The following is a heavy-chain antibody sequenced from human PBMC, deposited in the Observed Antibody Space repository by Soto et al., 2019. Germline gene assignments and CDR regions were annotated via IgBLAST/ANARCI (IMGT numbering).Heavy chain of an antibody. V-gene: IGHV3-30-3*01. Sequence: PGGSLRLSCAASGVTFNNYAIHWVRQAPGKGLEWVAVIAYDKSNKYYADSVKGRFTISRDNAKNTLYLQMNSLRAEDTAVYYCARGRYDILTGYSSNWFDPWGQGTLVTVSS. J-gene: IGHJ5*02. CDR2: IAYDKSNK. CDR1: GVTFNNYA. D-gene: IGHD3-9*01. CDR3: ARGRYDILTGYSSNWFDP.